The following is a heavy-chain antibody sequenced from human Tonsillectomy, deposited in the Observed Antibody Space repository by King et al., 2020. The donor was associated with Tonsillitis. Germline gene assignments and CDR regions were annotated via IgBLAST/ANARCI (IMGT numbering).Heavy chain of an antibody. Sequence: VQLVESGAEVKKPGASVKVSCKASGYTFTAYDIKWVRQATGQGLEWMGWMNPARGDTGYAQKFQGRVTMTRNTSISTAYMELSSLRSEDTAIYYCARFSWGPNYYGMDVWGQGTTVTVSS. D-gene: IGHD6-13*01. J-gene: IGHJ6*02. CDR2: MNPARGDT. CDR1: GYTFTAYD. V-gene: IGHV1-8*01. CDR3: ARFSWGPNYYGMDV.